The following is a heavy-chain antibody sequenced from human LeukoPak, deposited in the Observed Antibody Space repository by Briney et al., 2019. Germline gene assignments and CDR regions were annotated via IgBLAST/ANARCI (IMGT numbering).Heavy chain of an antibody. V-gene: IGHV3-33*01. CDR2: IWYDGDNK. Sequence: PGGSLRLSCAASEFMFSRYGMHWVRQAPGKGLEWVAVIWYDGDNKYYADSVKGRFTISRDNSKNTLYLQMNSLRAEDTAVYYCARDGIAAAGQYYCYGMDVWGQGTTVTVSS. D-gene: IGHD6-13*01. CDR3: ARDGIAAAGQYYCYGMDV. CDR1: EFMFSRYG. J-gene: IGHJ6*02.